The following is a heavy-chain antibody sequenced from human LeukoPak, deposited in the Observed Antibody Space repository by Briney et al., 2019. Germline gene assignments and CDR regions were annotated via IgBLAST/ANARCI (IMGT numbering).Heavy chain of an antibody. CDR2: INPNSGGT. D-gene: IGHD2-2*01. CDR3: ARGYCSSTSCYAGY. J-gene: IGHJ4*02. CDR1: GYTFTAYY. Sequence: ASVKVSCKASGYTFTAYYMHWVRQAPGQGLEWMGWINPNSGGTNYAQKFQGRVTMTRDTSISTAYMELSRLRSDDTAVYYCARGYCSSTSCYAGYWGQGTLVTVSS. V-gene: IGHV1-2*02.